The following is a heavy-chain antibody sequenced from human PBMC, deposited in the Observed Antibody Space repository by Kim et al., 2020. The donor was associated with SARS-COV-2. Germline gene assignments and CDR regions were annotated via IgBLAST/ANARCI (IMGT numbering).Heavy chain of an antibody. D-gene: IGHD6-19*01. CDR1: GFTFSSYW. CDR2: TKQDGNQK. Sequence: GGSMRLSCAASGFTFSSYWMTWVRQAPGMWLEWVANTKQDGNQKYYGDSAKGRFTISRDHAKNSLYPQMDSLIAEDTAVYYCARDVDRSSSGNDALDIWG. CDR3: ARDVDRSSSGNDALDI. V-gene: IGHV3-7*01. J-gene: IGHJ3*02.